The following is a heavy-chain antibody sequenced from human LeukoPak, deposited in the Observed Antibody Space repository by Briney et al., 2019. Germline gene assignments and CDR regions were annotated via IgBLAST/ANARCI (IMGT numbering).Heavy chain of an antibody. Sequence: GGSLRHSRAASGFTCINYSMSWVRQAPGKGLEWLANINQDGSEIYYVDSVKGRFTISRDNGKNSLYLQINSLRADDTAVYYCARDQGSMIVVRKTKRNFVLWGTGTLCTVSS. CDR3: ARDQGSMIVVRKTKRNFVL. CDR2: INQDGSEI. D-gene: IGHD3-22*01. J-gene: IGHJ2*01. V-gene: IGHV3-7*01. CDR1: GFTCINYS.